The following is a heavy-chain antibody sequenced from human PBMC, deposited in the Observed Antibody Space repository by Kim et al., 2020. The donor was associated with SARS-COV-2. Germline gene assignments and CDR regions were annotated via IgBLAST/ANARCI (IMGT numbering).Heavy chain of an antibody. D-gene: IGHD5-12*01. V-gene: IGHV3-15*01. Sequence: GGSLRLSCAASGFTFSNACMRWVRQAPGKGLEWVGRINSNTDGATTDYSAPVKGSFTISRDESNNSLYLQIHSPKTAATAMYSCTTDRSDGYTYFAYWG. CDR3: TTDRSDGYTYFAY. CDR2: INSNTDGATT. CDR1: GFTFSNAC. J-gene: IGHJ4*01.